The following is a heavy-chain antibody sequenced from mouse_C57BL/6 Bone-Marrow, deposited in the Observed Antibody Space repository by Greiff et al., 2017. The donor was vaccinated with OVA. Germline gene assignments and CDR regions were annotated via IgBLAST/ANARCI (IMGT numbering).Heavy chain of an antibody. J-gene: IGHJ1*03. Sequence: QVQLQQPGAELVKPGASVKLSCKASGYTFTSYWMQWVKQRPGQGLEWIGEIDPSDSYTNYNQKFKGKATLTVDTSSSTAYMQLSSLTSEDSAVYYCASLNWDFDVWGTGTTVTVSS. V-gene: IGHV1-50*01. CDR3: ASLNWDFDV. CDR2: IDPSDSYT. CDR1: GYTFTSYW.